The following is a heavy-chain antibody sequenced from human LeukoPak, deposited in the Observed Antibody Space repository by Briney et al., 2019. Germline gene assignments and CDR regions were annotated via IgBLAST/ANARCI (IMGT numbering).Heavy chain of an antibody. CDR1: GFTFSSYS. Sequence: PGGSLRLSCEASGFTFSSYSMNWVRQAPGKGLEWVSSISSRSSYIYYADSVKGRFTISRDNAKNSLYLQMISLRAEDTAVYYFARRDGSGKGYGNDVWGQGTTGTVSS. J-gene: IGHJ6*02. D-gene: IGHD3-10*01. V-gene: IGHV3-21*01. CDR2: ISSRSSYI. CDR3: ARRDGSGKGYGNDV.